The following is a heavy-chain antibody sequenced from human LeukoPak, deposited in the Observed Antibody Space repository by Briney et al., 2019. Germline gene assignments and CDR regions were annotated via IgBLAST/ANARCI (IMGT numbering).Heavy chain of an antibody. D-gene: IGHD1-26*01. CDR2: ISYDGSNK. V-gene: IGHV3-30*18. CDR3: AKDPPNSGSYLSAFDI. CDR1: EFTFSSYG. Sequence: GGSLRLSCAASEFTFSSYGMHWVRQAPGKGLEWVAVISYDGSNKYYADSVKGRFTISRDNSKNTLYLQMNSLRAEDTAVYYCAKDPPNSGSYLSAFDIWGQGTMVTVSS. J-gene: IGHJ3*02.